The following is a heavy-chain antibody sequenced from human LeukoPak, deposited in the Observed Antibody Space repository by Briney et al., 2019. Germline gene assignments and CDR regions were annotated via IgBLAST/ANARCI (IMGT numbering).Heavy chain of an antibody. D-gene: IGHD6-13*01. CDR2: IKQDGSEK. CDR3: ARIVSSIAAADSYDY. J-gene: IGHJ4*02. Sequence: GGSLRLSCAASGFTFSSYWMSWVRQAPGKGLEWVANIKQDGSEKYYVDSVKGRFTISRDNAKKSLYLQMNSLRAEDTAVYYRARIVSSIAAADSYDYWGQGTLVTVSS. CDR1: GFTFSSYW. V-gene: IGHV3-7*01.